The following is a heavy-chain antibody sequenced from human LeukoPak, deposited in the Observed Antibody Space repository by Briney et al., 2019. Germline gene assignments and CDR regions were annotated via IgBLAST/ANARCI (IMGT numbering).Heavy chain of an antibody. V-gene: IGHV4-59*12. Sequence: KTSETLSLTCAVYGGSFSGYYWSWIRQPPGKGLEWIGDIYHSGRSNCNPSLKSRGTISVDTSKNQFSLKLSSVTAADTAVYYCARGSITVVPAFDIWGQGTMVTVSS. CDR2: IYHSGRS. CDR1: GGSFSGYY. D-gene: IGHD3-3*01. J-gene: IGHJ3*02. CDR3: ARGSITVVPAFDI.